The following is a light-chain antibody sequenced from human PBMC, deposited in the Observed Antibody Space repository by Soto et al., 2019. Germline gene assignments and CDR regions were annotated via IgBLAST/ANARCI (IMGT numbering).Light chain of an antibody. V-gene: IGKV1-39*01. J-gene: IGKJ2*01. CDR1: QTISSY. CDR2: AAS. CDR3: QQSYSIPHT. Sequence: DIQMTQSPSSLSASVGDRVTLTCRATQTISSYLNWYQQKPGKAPKLLIYAASSLQSGVPSRFSGSGSGTDFTLTISSLQPEDFATYFCQQSYSIPHTFGQGTKLEIK.